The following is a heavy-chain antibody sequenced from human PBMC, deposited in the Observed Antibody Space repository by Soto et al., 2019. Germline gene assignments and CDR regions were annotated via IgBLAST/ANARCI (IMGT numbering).Heavy chain of an antibody. J-gene: IGHJ6*02. D-gene: IGHD6-13*01. CDR1: GYTFTSYD. V-gene: IGHV1-8*01. Sequence: QVQLVQSGAEVKKSGASVKVSCKTSGYTFTSYDFNRVQQATGQGLEWIGWMNPDSGNTGYAQNFQGRVTMTRNISISTAYKEMSSLRSEEMAVYYCARIRRYSSSWYKGWAYYYYGMHVWGQGTTLTVSS. CDR2: MNPDSGNT. CDR3: ARIRRYSSSWYKGWAYYYYGMHV.